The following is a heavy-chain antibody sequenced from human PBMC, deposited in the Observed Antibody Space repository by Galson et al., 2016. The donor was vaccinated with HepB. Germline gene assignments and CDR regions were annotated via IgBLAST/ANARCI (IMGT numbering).Heavy chain of an antibody. CDR3: ARDKGGLAKDRLPMVRGRLYYYGIDV. J-gene: IGHJ6*01. Sequence: SLRLSCAASGLTFSSYEMNWVRQAPGKGLEWVSYISSSGSTIYYADSVKGRFTTSRDNAKNSLYLQMNSLRAEDTAVYYCARDKGGLAKDRLPMVRGRLYYYGIDVWVQGTTVTV. D-gene: IGHD3-10*01. CDR2: ISSSGSTI. CDR1: GLTFSSYE. V-gene: IGHV3-48*03.